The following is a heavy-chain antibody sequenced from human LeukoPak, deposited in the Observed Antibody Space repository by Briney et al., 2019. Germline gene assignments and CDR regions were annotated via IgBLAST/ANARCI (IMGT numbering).Heavy chain of an antibody. CDR1: GFIFSGYA. D-gene: IGHD1-26*01. J-gene: IGHJ4*02. Sequence: GGSLRLSCAASGFIFSGYAMTWVRQAPGKGLEWVSSISSSGGSTYYADSVKGRFTISRDNSKNTLYLQMNSLRAEDTAVYYCAKAKQGFGGSYSFDYLGQGTLVTVSS. V-gene: IGHV3-23*01. CDR2: ISSSGGST. CDR3: AKAKQGFGGSYSFDY.